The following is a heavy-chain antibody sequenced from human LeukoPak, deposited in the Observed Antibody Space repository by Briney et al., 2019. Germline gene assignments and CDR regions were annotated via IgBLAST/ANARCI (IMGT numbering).Heavy chain of an antibody. J-gene: IGHJ4*02. D-gene: IGHD2-2*01. CDR1: GGSISDYY. V-gene: IGHV4-34*01. CDR3: ARELGYCSGNNCYGGTFDY. CDR2: ISHSGST. Sequence: SETLSLTCAVYGGSISDYYWSWIRQPPGKGLEWIGEISHSGSTDYNPSLKSRVTISVDTSKNQLSLKLNSVTAADTAVYYCARELGYCSGNNCYGGTFDYWGQGTLVTVSS.